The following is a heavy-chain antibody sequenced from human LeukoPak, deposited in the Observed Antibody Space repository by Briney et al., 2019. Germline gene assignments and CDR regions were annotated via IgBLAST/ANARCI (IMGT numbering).Heavy chain of an antibody. V-gene: IGHV1-46*01. Sequence: GASVKVSCKASGYTFTRYYIHWVRQAPGQGLEWMGIINPSGGSTTYAQKFQGRVTMTRDTSTSTVYMELSSLRSVDTAVYYCARDLSEVERPLDHWGQGTLVTVSS. D-gene: IGHD1-1*01. CDR2: INPSGGST. CDR1: GYTFTRYY. CDR3: ARDLSEVERPLDH. J-gene: IGHJ4*02.